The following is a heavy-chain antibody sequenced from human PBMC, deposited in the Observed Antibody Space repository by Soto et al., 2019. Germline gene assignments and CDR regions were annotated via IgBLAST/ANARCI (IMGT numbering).Heavy chain of an antibody. D-gene: IGHD3-16*01. V-gene: IGHV4-59*01. J-gene: IGHJ3*02. CDR3: ARVGYDYVWGTRSLFFDI. CDR1: GGSISSYY. Sequence: SETLSLTCTVPGGSISSYYWSWIRQPPGKGLEWIGYIYYSGSTNYNPSLKSRVTISVDTSKNQFSLKLSSVTAADTAVYYCARVGYDYVWGTRSLFFDIWGQGTMVT. CDR2: IYYSGST.